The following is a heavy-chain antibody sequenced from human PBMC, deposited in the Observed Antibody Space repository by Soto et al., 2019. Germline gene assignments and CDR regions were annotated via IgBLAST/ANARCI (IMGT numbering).Heavy chain of an antibody. D-gene: IGHD6-6*01. Sequence: QVQLQESGPGLVKPSQTLSLTCTVSGGSISSGGYYWSWIRQHPWKGLECIWSIYYSGSTYYNPSLRSRVTISVDTSKNQFSLKLSSVTAADTAVYYCASCSSSSCDYYYGMDVWGQGTTVTVSS. J-gene: IGHJ6*02. CDR2: IYYSGST. CDR3: ASCSSSSCDYYYGMDV. CDR1: GGSISSGGYY. V-gene: IGHV4-31*03.